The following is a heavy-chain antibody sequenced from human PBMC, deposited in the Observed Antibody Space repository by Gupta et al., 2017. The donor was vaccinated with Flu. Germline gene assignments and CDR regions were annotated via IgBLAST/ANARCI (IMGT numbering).Heavy chain of an antibody. D-gene: IGHD5-18*01. CDR1: GFLSPYHS. Sequence: EVKLVESGGGLVKAGGSLRLSFAASGFLSPYHSFIWVRQAPGKGLEWVASISSNEIYKDYGDSVKGRFSISRDNAKNSSYLQMDSLTVDDTAVYYCAREAYGYHYMDAWGKGTTVTVSS. J-gene: IGHJ6*03. CDR2: ISSNEIYK. V-gene: IGHV3-21*02. CDR3: AREAYGYHYMDA.